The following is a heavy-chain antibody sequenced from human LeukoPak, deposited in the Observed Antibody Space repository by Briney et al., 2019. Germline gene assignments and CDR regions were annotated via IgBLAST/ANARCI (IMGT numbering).Heavy chain of an antibody. J-gene: IGHJ5*02. CDR3: AREGGYCSSTSCESTFDP. V-gene: IGHV4-61*02. CDR2: NYTSGST. CDR1: GGSISSGSYY. D-gene: IGHD2-2*01. Sequence: PSETLSLTCTVSGGSISSGSYYWSWIRQPAGKGLEWIGRNYTSGSTNYNPSLKSRVTISVDTSKNQFSLKLSSVTAADTAVYYCAREGGYCSSTSCESTFDPWGQGTLVTVSS.